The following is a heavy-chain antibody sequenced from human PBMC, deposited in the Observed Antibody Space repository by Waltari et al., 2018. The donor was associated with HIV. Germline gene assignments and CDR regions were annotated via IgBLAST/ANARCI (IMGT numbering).Heavy chain of an antibody. CDR3: AGYAPLNYDISTSQDY. Sequence: EVELVESGGGLIQRGGSLRVSCGASVFTVRTTYLSWVRQAPGKGLEWVSVIYTGGSTYDADSVKGRFTISRDNSENTLYLQMDNLRVEDTAVYFCAGYAPLNYDISTSQDYWGQGTLVTVSS. CDR2: IYTGGST. CDR1: VFTVRTTY. D-gene: IGHD3-3*01. V-gene: IGHV3-53*01. J-gene: IGHJ4*02.